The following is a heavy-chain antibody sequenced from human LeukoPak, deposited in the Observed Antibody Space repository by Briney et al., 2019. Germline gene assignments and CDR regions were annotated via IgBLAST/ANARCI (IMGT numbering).Heavy chain of an antibody. CDR3: AKRFSTSSRYYGMDV. CDR2: ISWNSGSI. J-gene: IGHJ6*02. D-gene: IGHD2-2*01. CDR1: GFTFDDYA. Sequence: GGSLRLSCAASGFTFDDYAMHWVRQAPGKGLEWVSGISWNSGSIGYADSVKGRFTISRDNAKNSLYLQMNSLRAEDMALYYCAKRFSTSSRYYGMDVWGQGTTVTVSS. V-gene: IGHV3-9*03.